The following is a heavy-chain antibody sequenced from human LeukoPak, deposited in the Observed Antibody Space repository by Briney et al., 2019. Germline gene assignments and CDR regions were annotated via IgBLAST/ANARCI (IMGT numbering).Heavy chain of an antibody. J-gene: IGHJ6*03. CDR1: GFTFSSYW. CDR2: INSDGSST. Sequence: PGGSLRLSCAASGFTFSSYWMHWVRQAPGKGLVWVSRINSDGSSTSYADSVKGRFTISRDNAKNTLYLQMNSLRAEDTAVYYCARDTAMPRGGYYYYYYMDVWGKGTTVTVSS. D-gene: IGHD5-18*01. CDR3: ARDTAMPRGGYYYYYYMDV. V-gene: IGHV3-74*01.